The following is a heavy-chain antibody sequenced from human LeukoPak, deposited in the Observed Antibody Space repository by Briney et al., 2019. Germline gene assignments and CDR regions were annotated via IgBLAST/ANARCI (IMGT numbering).Heavy chain of an antibody. CDR3: ARDWGYSSGWYVDY. CDR1: GFTFSSYW. Sequence: SGGSLRLSCAASGFTFSSYWMSWVRQAPGKGLEWVANIKQDGSEKYYVDSVKGRFTISRDNAKNSLYLQMNSLRAEDTAVYYCARDWGYSSGWYVDYWGQGTLVTVSS. V-gene: IGHV3-7*01. D-gene: IGHD6-19*01. J-gene: IGHJ4*02. CDR2: IKQDGSEK.